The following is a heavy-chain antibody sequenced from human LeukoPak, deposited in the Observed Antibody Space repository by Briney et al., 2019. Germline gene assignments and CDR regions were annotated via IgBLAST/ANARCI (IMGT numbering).Heavy chain of an antibody. CDR3: ARGVGGYSYGTSRGYFDY. D-gene: IGHD5-18*01. Sequence: PSETLSLTCAVYGGSISSYYWSWIRQPPGKGLEWIGYIYYSGSTNYNPSLKSRVTISVDTSKNQFSLKLSSVTAADTAVYYCARGVGGYSYGTSRGYFDYWGQGTLVTVSS. CDR2: IYYSGST. CDR1: GGSISSYY. J-gene: IGHJ4*02. V-gene: IGHV4-59*01.